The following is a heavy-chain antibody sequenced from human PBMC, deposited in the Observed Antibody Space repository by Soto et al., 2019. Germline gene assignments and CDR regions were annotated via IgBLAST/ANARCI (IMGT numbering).Heavy chain of an antibody. J-gene: IGHJ6*02. CDR2: ISAYNGNT. D-gene: IGHD3-3*01. CDR3: ARERLRFLEWSTSSYYGMDV. CDR1: GYTFTSYG. V-gene: IGHV1-18*01. Sequence: GASVKVSCKASGYTFTSYGISWVRQAPGQGLEWMGWISAYNGNTNYAQKLQGRVTMTTDTSTSTAYMELRSLRSDDTAVYYCARERLRFLEWSTSSYYGMDVWGQGTTVTVSS.